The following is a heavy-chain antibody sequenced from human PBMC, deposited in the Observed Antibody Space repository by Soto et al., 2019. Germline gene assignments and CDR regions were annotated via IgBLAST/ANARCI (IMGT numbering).Heavy chain of an antibody. D-gene: IGHD3-3*01. CDR2: INPSGGST. CDR3: ARASYRKIKNYDFWSGYSHYGMDV. Sequence: ASVKVSCKASGYTFTSYYMHWVRQAPGQGLEWMGIINPSGGSTSYAQKFQGRVTMTRDTPTSTVYMELSSLRSEDTAVYYCARASYRKIKNYDFWSGYSHYGMDVWGQGTTVTVSS. J-gene: IGHJ6*02. CDR1: GYTFTSYY. V-gene: IGHV1-46*01.